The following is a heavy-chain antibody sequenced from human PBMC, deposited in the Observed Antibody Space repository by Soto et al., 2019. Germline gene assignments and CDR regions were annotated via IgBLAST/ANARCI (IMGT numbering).Heavy chain of an antibody. V-gene: IGHV5-51*01. CDR2: IYPGDSDT. D-gene: IGHD2-2*01. Sequence: GESLKISCKGSGYSFTSYWIGWVRQMAGKCLEWMGIIYPGDSDTRYSPSFQGQVTISADKSISTAYLQWSSLKASDTAMYYCARQHIVVVPAASDYYYYGMDVWGQGTTVTVS. CDR1: GYSFTSYW. J-gene: IGHJ6*02. CDR3: ARQHIVVVPAASDYYYYGMDV.